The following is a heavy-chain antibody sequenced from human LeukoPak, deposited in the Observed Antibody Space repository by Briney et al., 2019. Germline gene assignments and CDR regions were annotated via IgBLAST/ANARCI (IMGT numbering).Heavy chain of an antibody. Sequence: GGSLRLTCAASGFTVNSNYMSWVRQAPGEELVGGLVIYRAGSTYYADSVKGRFTISRDNSKNTLYLQMNSLRADDTVVYYCAGGFEGHYYDSSTSIWGQGTMVTVSS. J-gene: IGHJ3*02. CDR3: AGGFEGHYYDSSTSI. V-gene: IGHV3-53*01. CDR1: GFTVNSNY. CDR2: IYRAGST. D-gene: IGHD3-22*01.